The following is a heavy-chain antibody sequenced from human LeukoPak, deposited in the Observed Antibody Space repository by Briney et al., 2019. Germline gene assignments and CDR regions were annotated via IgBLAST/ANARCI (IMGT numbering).Heavy chain of an antibody. D-gene: IGHD6-13*01. CDR1: WFYFRWYS. CDR2: LCSSSSYI. J-gene: IGHJ4*02. V-gene: IGHV3-21*01. CDR3: ARDSSSWLSPGVGGLDY. Sequence: PGGVPRPFLAASWFYFRWYSIKLGRPAPGEGVGGGSSLCSSSSYIYYADSVKGRFTISRDNAKNSLYLQMNSLRAEDTAVYYCARDSSSWLSPGVGGLDYWGQGTLVTVSP.